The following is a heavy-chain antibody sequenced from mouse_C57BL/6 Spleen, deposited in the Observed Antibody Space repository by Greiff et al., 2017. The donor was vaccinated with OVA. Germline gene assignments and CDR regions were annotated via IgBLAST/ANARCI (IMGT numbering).Heavy chain of an antibody. CDR2: ISDGGSYT. CDR3: ARDYYGYDGGNFDY. CDR1: GFTFSSYA. Sequence: EVQLQQSGGGLVKPGGSLKLSCAASGFTFSSYAMSWVRQTPEKRLEWVATISDGGSYTYYPDNVKGRFTISRDNAKNNLYLQMSHLKSEDTAMYYCARDYYGYDGGNFDYWGQGTTLTVSS. J-gene: IGHJ2*01. V-gene: IGHV5-4*01. D-gene: IGHD2-2*01.